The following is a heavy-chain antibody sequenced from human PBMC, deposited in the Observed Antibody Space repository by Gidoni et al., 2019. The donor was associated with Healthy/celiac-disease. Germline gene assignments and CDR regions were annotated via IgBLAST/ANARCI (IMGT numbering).Heavy chain of an antibody. CDR3: ARRRTYYYDSSGYSYYFDY. Sequence: QLQLQESGPGLVKPSATLSLTCTVSGGSISSSRYYWGWIRQPPGKGLEWIGSIYYSGSTYYNPSLKSRVTISVDTSKNQFSLKLSSVTAADTAVYYCARRRTYYYDSSGYSYYFDYWGQGTLVTVSS. J-gene: IGHJ4*02. CDR1: GGSISSSRYY. V-gene: IGHV4-39*01. D-gene: IGHD3-22*01. CDR2: IYYSGST.